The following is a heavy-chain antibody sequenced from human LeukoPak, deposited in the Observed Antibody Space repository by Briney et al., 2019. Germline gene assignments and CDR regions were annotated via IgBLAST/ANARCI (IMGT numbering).Heavy chain of an antibody. Sequence: SETLSLTCAVYGGSLSGYYWSWIRQPPGKGLEWIGEINHSGSTNYNPSLKSRVTISVDTSKNQFSLKLSSVTAADTAVYYCARETLSSGHFDYWGQGTLVTVSS. CDR1: GGSLSGYY. CDR3: ARETLSSGHFDY. V-gene: IGHV4-34*01. D-gene: IGHD3-22*01. CDR2: INHSGST. J-gene: IGHJ4*02.